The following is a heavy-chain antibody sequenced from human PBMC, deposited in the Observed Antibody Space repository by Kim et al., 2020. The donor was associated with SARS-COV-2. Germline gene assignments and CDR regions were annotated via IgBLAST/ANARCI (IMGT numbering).Heavy chain of an antibody. CDR1: GFTFSSYA. V-gene: IGHV3-30*04. D-gene: IGHD6-13*01. J-gene: IGHJ4*02. CDR3: VRERYSSSDPSGAGGY. Sequence: GGSLRLSCAASGFTFSSYAMHWVRQAPGKGLEWVAVISYDGNNKYYADSVKGRFTISRDNSKNTLYLQMNSLRAEDTAVYYCVRERYSSSDPSGAGGYWGQGTLVTVSS. CDR2: ISYDGNNK.